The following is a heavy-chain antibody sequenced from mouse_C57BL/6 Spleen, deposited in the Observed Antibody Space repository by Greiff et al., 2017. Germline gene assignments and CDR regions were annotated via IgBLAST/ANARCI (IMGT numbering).Heavy chain of an antibody. CDR3: ARRRHYAMDY. V-gene: IGHV1-19*01. Sequence: EVQLQESGPVLVKPGASVKMSCKASGYTFTDYYMNWVKQSHGKSLEWIGVINPYNGGTSYNQKFQGKATLTVDKSSSTAYMELNILTSEDSAVYYCARRRHYAMDYWGQGTSVTVSS. J-gene: IGHJ4*01. CDR2: INPYNGGT. CDR1: GYTFTDYY.